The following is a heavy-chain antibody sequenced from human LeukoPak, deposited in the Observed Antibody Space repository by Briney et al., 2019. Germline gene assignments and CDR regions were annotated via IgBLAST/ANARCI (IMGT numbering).Heavy chain of an antibody. Sequence: GESLQISCKGSGYRFTSDWIGCGRQMPGKGLEWMGIIYPGDSDTRYSPSFQVQVAISADKSVNTAHLQWSSLKASDTAMYYCARLSGRVVCSAGSCYIDSWGQGTLVTVSS. D-gene: IGHD2-15*01. V-gene: IGHV5-51*01. CDR1: GYRFTSDW. J-gene: IGHJ4*02. CDR3: ARLSGRVVCSAGSCYIDS. CDR2: IYPGDSDT.